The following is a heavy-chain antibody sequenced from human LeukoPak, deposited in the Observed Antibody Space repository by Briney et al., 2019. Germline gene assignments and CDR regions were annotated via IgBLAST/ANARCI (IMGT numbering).Heavy chain of an antibody. CDR1: GYSISSGYY. V-gene: IGHV4-38-2*02. D-gene: IGHD2-15*01. CDR2: IYHSGST. J-gene: IGHJ5*02. CDR3: ARVIVVVVAATGGWFDP. Sequence: SETLSLTCTVSGYSISSGYYWGWIRQPPGKGLEWIGSIYHSGSTYYNPSLKSRVTISVDTSKNQFSLKLSSVTAADTAVYYCARVIVVVVAATGGWFDPWGQGTLITVSS.